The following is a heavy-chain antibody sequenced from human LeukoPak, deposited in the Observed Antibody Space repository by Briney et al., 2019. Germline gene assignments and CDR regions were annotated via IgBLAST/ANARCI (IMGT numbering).Heavy chain of an antibody. CDR1: GYTFTSYG. J-gene: IGHJ6*02. D-gene: IGHD1-26*01. CDR2: FDPEDGET. CDR3: ATDLRRWELLDYYGMDV. V-gene: IGHV1-24*01. Sequence: GASVKVSCKASGYTFTSYGISWVRQAPGQGLEWMGGFDPEDGETIYAQKFQGRVTMTEDTSTDTAYMELSSLRSEDTAVYYCATDLRRWELLDYYGMDVWGQGTTVTVSS.